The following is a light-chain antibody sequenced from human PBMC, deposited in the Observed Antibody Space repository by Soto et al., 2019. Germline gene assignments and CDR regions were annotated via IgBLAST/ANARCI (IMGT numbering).Light chain of an antibody. CDR2: EVS. Sequence: QSALTQPASVSWSPGQSITISCTGTSSDVGGYNYVSWYQQHPGKAPKLMIYEVSYRPSGVSNRFSGSKSGNTASLTISGLQAEDEADYYCSSYTSSSTLVFGTGTKVTVL. J-gene: IGLJ1*01. CDR3: SSYTSSSTLV. V-gene: IGLV2-14*01. CDR1: SSDVGGYNY.